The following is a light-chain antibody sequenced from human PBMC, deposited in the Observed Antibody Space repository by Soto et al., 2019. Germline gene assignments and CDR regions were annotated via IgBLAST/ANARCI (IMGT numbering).Light chain of an antibody. Sequence: QPVLTQSPSASASLGASVKLTCTLSSGHSSYAIAWHQQQPEKGPRYLMKLNSDGSHNKGDGIPDRFSGSTSGAERYLTISSLQSEDEADYYCQTWATGMLVFGGGTQLTVL. V-gene: IGLV4-69*01. CDR2: LNSDGSH. CDR3: QTWATGMLV. CDR1: SGHSSYA. J-gene: IGLJ2*01.